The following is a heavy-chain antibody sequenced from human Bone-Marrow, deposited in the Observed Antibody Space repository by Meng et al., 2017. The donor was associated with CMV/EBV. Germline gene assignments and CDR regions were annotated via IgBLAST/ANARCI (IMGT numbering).Heavy chain of an antibody. Sequence: GGSLRLSCAASGFTFSSYAMHWVRQAPGKGLEWVAVISYDGSNKYYADAVEGRFTISRDNSKNTLYLQMNSLRAEDTAVYYCARVHKWLQSRGYYYGLDVWGQGTTVTVSS. CDR2: ISYDGSNK. V-gene: IGHV3-30-3*01. J-gene: IGHJ6*02. CDR3: ARVHKWLQSRGYYYGLDV. D-gene: IGHD5-24*01. CDR1: GFTFSSYA.